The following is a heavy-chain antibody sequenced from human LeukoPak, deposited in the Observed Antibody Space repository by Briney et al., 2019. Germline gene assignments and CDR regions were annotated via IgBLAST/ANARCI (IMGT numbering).Heavy chain of an antibody. CDR1: AYTFTIYD. CDR2: MNPNSGNT. J-gene: IGHJ4*02. D-gene: IGHD1-14*01. Sequence: ASVTLSFTASAYTFTIYDINWGRQAPGQGLELMGWMNPNSGNTTYSQKFQGRVTITRNTSISTAYMELSSLRSEDTAVYYCARVDRITGYHEAVDYWGQGTLVTVSS. V-gene: IGHV1-8*03. CDR3: ARVDRITGYHEAVDY.